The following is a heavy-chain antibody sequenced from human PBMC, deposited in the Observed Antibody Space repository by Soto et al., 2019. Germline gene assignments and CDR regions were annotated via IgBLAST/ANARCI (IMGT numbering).Heavy chain of an antibody. Sequence: GGSLRLSCAASGFTFSSYAMSWVRQAPGKGLEWVSAISGSGGSTYYADSVKGRFTISRDNSKNTLYLQMNSLRAEDTAVYYCAKDASSSWYYYYGMDVWGQGTTVTVS. J-gene: IGHJ6*02. D-gene: IGHD6-13*01. V-gene: IGHV3-23*01. CDR1: GFTFSSYA. CDR2: ISGSGGST. CDR3: AKDASSSWYYYYGMDV.